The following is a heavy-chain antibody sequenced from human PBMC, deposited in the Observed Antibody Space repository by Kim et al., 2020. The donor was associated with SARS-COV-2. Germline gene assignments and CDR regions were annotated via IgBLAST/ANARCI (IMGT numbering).Heavy chain of an antibody. Sequence: KSRVTISVDTSKNQFSLKLSSVTAADTAVYYCARGRVFGVVVAATRFDYWGQGTLVTVSS. J-gene: IGHJ4*02. V-gene: IGHV4-34*01. D-gene: IGHD2-15*01. CDR3: ARGRVFGVVVAATRFDY.